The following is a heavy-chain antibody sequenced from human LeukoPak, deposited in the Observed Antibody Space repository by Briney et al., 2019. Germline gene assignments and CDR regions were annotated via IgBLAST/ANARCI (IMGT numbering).Heavy chain of an antibody. V-gene: IGHV3-7*01. CDR1: GFTFSSYA. Sequence: GGSLRLSCAASGFTFSSYAMSWVRQAPGKGLEWVANIKQDGSEKYYVDSVKGRFTISRDNAKNSLYLQMNSLRAEDTAVYYCARGVEQWPLPTNWFDPWGQGTLVTVSS. J-gene: IGHJ5*02. D-gene: IGHD6-19*01. CDR3: ARGVEQWPLPTNWFDP. CDR2: IKQDGSEK.